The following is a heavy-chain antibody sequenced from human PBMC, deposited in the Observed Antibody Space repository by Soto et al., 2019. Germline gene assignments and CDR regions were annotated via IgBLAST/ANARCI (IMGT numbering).Heavy chain of an antibody. D-gene: IGHD6-19*01. V-gene: IGHV4-34*01. CDR3: ARVGYSSGWTPGY. CDR1: GGSFSGYY. J-gene: IGHJ4*02. Sequence: QVQLQQWGAGLLKPSETLSLTCAVYGGSFSGYYWSWIRQPPGKGLEWIGEINHSGSTNYNPSLKSRVTISVDTSKNQFSLTLSSVTAADTAVYYCARVGYSSGWTPGYWGQGTLVTVSS. CDR2: INHSGST.